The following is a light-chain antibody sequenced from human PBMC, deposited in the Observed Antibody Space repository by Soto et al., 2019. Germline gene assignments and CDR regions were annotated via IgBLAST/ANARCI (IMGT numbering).Light chain of an antibody. CDR3: QVWDTGSDHAV. V-gene: IGLV3-21*04. CDR1: NIGSKS. CDR2: YDT. J-gene: IGLJ7*01. Sequence: SYVLTQPPSVSVAPGKTARITCGGNNIGSKSVHWYQQKPGQTPLLVIYYDTDRPSGIPERFSGSNSGTTATLTISRVEAGDEADYYCQVWDTGSDHAVFGGGTQLTVL.